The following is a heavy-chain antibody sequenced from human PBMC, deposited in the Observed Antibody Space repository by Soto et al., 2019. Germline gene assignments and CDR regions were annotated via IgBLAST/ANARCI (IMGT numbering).Heavy chain of an antibody. V-gene: IGHV4-4*02. D-gene: IGHD2-21*02. CDR1: GGSISSTNW. J-gene: IGHJ5*02. Sequence: QVQLRQSGPGLVKTSGTLSLTCVVSGGSISSTNWWTWVRQPPGKSLEWIGEIYHNGSPTYSPSLRGRATRSVDKSNNQSSLRLRSVTAAHTAVYYCATLPPRRVVTLLPIPTWGQGIFVTVSS. CDR3: ATLPPRRVVTLLPIPT. CDR2: IYHNGSP.